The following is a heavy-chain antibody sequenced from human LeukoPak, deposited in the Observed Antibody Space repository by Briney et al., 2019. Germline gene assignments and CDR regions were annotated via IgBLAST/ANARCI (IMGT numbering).Heavy chain of an antibody. Sequence: PGTSLRLSCAASGFTFSSYAMSWVRQAPGKGLEWVSAISGSGGSTYYADSVKGRFTISRDNSKDTLYLQMNSLRAEDTAVYYCAKDDLTYYYGSGSSGTWGQGTLVTVSS. CDR2: ISGSGGST. V-gene: IGHV3-23*01. D-gene: IGHD3-10*01. CDR1: GFTFSSYA. CDR3: AKDDLTYYYGSGSSGT. J-gene: IGHJ5*02.